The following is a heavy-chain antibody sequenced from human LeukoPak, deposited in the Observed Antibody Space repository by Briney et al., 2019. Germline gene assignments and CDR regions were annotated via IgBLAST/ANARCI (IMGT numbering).Heavy chain of an antibody. V-gene: IGHV3-7*03. CDR1: GFTFSSYW. Sequence: GSLRLSCAASGFTFSSYWMSWVRQAPGKGLEWVSIIKQDGSEKYYVDSVKGRFTISRDNAKNSLYLQMNSLRAEDTAVYYCATPLDYYDTSGYHQGGDWGQGTLVTVSS. D-gene: IGHD3-22*01. J-gene: IGHJ4*02. CDR3: ATPLDYYDTSGYHQGGD. CDR2: IKQDGSEK.